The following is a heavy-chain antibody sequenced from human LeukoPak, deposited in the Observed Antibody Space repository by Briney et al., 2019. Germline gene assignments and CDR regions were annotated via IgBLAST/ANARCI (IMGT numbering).Heavy chain of an antibody. Sequence: PGGSLRLSCAASGFTFSSYAIHWVRQAPGKGLEWVAVISYDGSNKYFADSVKGRFTISRDDSKNTLFLQMNSLRTEDTAVYYCARAGSSGFYGSGSSNFDFWGQGTLVTVSS. J-gene: IGHJ4*02. CDR3: ARAGSSGFYGSGSSNFDF. CDR2: ISYDGSNK. CDR1: GFTFSSYA. V-gene: IGHV3-30-3*01. D-gene: IGHD3-10*01.